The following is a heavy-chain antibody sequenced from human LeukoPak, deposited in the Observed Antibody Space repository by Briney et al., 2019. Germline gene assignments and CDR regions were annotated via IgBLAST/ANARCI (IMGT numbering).Heavy chain of an antibody. CDR1: GGSISSYY. CDR2: TYYSGST. D-gene: IGHD4-17*01. Sequence: PSETLSLTCTVSGGSISSYYWSWIRQPPGKGLEWIGYTYYSGSTNYNPSLKSRVTISVDTSKNQFSLKLSSVTAADTAVYYCARGATPPSYGGKINGFDYWGQGTLVTVSS. V-gene: IGHV4-59*01. CDR3: ARGATPPSYGGKINGFDY. J-gene: IGHJ4*02.